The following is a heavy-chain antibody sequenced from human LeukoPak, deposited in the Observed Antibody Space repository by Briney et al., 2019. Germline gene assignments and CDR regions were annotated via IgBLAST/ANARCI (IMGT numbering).Heavy chain of an antibody. D-gene: IGHD4-11*01. CDR2: IYYTTNP. V-gene: IGHV4-59*11. J-gene: IGHJ5*02. CDR1: GRPIRNHF. Sequence: PSEPLSLPCSVAGRPIRNHFWSWLRLSPGKGLEWIGNIYYTTNPNYNPSLASRVTISIDTSKDQLSLKLNSVTAADTAVYYCARDRNYFDAWGQGTRVTVSS. CDR3: ARDRNYFDA.